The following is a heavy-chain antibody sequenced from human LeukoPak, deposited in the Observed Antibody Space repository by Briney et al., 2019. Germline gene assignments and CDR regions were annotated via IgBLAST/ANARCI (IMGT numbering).Heavy chain of an antibody. V-gene: IGHV1-18*01. CDR1: GYTFTSYG. CDR3: ARCENFWSSYYYYGMDF. Sequence: GASVKVSCKASGYTFTSYGISWVRQAPGQGLEWMGWIIANIGNTNYAQKLQGRVTMTTDTSTSTAYMEQRSLRSDDTAVYYCARCENFWSSYYYYGMDFWGQGTTVTVSS. CDR2: IIANIGNT. J-gene: IGHJ6*02. D-gene: IGHD3-3*01.